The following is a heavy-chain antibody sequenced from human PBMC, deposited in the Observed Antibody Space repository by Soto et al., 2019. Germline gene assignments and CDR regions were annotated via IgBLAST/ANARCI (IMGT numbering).Heavy chain of an antibody. CDR3: ARVGRDYYDSSGYYYSVLGY. CDR2: INHSGST. Sequence: PSETLSLTCAVYGGSFSGYYWSWIRQPPGKGLEWIGEINHSGSTNYNPSLKSRVTISVDTSKNQFSLKLSSVTAADTAVYCCARVGRDYYDSSGYYYSVLGYWGQGTLVTVSS. CDR1: GGSFSGYY. V-gene: IGHV4-34*01. J-gene: IGHJ4*02. D-gene: IGHD3-22*01.